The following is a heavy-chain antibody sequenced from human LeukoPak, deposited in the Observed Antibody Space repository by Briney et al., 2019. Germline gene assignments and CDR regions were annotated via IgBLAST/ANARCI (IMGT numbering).Heavy chain of an antibody. J-gene: IGHJ4*02. CDR3: ALARYYGSGNFDY. CDR1: GYTFTGYY. D-gene: IGHD3-10*01. CDR2: INPNSGGT. Sequence: GASVTVSCKASGYTFTGYYMHWVRQAPGQGLEWMGWINPNSGGTNYAQKFQGRVTMTRDTSISTAYMELSRLRSDDTAVYYCALARYYGSGNFDYWGQGTLVTVSS. V-gene: IGHV1-2*02.